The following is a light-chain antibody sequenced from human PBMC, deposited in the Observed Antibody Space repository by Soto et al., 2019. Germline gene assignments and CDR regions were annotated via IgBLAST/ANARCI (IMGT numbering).Light chain of an antibody. V-gene: IGKV3-15*01. Sequence: ETVMTQSPATLSVSPGERATLSCRASQSVSSDLAWYQQKPGQAPRLLIFGASTRATSIPARFTGSRSGTEFTLTITSLQSEDFAVYYCQQYNTGPRTFGQGSKVDIK. CDR3: QQYNTGPRT. J-gene: IGKJ1*01. CDR2: GAS. CDR1: QSVSSD.